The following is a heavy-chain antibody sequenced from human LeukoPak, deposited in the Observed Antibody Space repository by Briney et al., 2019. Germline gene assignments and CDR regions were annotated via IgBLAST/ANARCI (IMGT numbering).Heavy chain of an antibody. J-gene: IGHJ4*02. D-gene: IGHD3-3*01. Sequence: ASVKVSCKASGYTFTNYGINWVRQAPGQGLEWMGWISADNGNTNYAQKVQGRVTMTTDTSTSTAYMELRSLRSDDTAVYYCARTPHRSLEWLYWGFFDYWGQGTLVTVSS. CDR1: GYTFTNYG. V-gene: IGHV1-18*01. CDR3: ARTPHRSLEWLYWGFFDY. CDR2: ISADNGNT.